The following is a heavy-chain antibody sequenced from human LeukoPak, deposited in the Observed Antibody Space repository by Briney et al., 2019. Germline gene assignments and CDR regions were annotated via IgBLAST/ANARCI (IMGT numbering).Heavy chain of an antibody. CDR2: ISYDGSNK. D-gene: IGHD5-12*01. V-gene: IGHV3-30*18. J-gene: IGHJ4*02. Sequence: GGSLRLSCAASGFTFSGYGMHWVRQAPGKGLEWVAVISYDGSNKYYADSVKGRFTISRDNSKNTLYLQMNSLRAEDTAVYYCAKFFRRDGYNIDYWGQGTLVTVSS. CDR3: AKFFRRDGYNIDY. CDR1: GFTFSGYG.